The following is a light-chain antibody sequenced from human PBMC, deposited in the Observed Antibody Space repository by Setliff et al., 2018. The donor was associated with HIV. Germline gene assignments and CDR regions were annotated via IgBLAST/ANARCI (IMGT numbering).Light chain of an antibody. V-gene: IGLV2-14*01. Sequence: QSVLTQPASVSESPGQSITISCTGTSSDVGGYNYVSWFQHHPGKAPKLIIYEVTNRPSGISNRFSGPKSGNTASLTISGLQAEDEADYYCSSYTSSSTHYVFGTGTKVTVL. J-gene: IGLJ1*01. CDR3: SSYTSSSTHYV. CDR2: EVT. CDR1: SSDVGGYNY.